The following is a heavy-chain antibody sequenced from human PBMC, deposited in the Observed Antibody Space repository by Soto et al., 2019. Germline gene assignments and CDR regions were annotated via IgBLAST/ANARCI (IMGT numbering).Heavy chain of an antibody. CDR1: GGTFSSYT. CDR3: AREGGIQLWLKAFDY. V-gene: IGHV1-69*08. CDR2: IIPILGIA. J-gene: IGHJ4*02. D-gene: IGHD5-18*01. Sequence: QVQLVQSGAEVKKPGSSVKVSCKASGGTFSSYTISWVRQAPGQGLEWMGRIIPILGIANYAQKFQGRVTITADKSTSTAYMELSSLRSEDTAVYYCAREGGIQLWLKAFDYWGQGTLVTVSS.